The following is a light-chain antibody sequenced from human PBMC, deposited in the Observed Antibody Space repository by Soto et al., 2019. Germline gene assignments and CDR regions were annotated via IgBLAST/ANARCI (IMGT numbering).Light chain of an antibody. Sequence: EIVLTQSPATVSLSPGERATLSCRASQSISSSLAWYQQKVDQAPSLLIYGASNRATGIPPRFSGSGSGTVFTLTISSLVPEDFAVYYCQHRYFWPLTFGQGTRLEI. V-gene: IGKV3-11*01. CDR1: QSISSS. CDR3: QHRYFWPLT. J-gene: IGKJ5*01. CDR2: GAS.